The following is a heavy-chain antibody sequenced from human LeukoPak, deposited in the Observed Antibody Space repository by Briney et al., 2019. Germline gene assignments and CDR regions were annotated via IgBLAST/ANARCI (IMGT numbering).Heavy chain of an antibody. CDR2: IKQDGSEK. CDR3: ASVIVVDSLDY. D-gene: IGHD3-22*01. J-gene: IGHJ4*02. V-gene: IGHV3-7*01. CDR1: GFTFSSYW. Sequence: GGSLRLSCAASGFTFSSYWMSWVRQAPGKGLEWVANIKQDGSEKYYVDSVKGRFTISRDNAKNSLYLQMNSLRAEDTAVYYCASVIVVDSLDYWGQGTLVTVSS.